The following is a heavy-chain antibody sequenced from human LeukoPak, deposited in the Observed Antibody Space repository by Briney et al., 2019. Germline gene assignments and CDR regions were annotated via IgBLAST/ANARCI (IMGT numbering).Heavy chain of an antibody. J-gene: IGHJ4*02. CDR3: ARHKYYYDSTADY. V-gene: IGHV4-34*01. CDR1: GGSFSGYY. D-gene: IGHD3-22*01. Sequence: SETLSLTCAVYGGSFSGYYWSWIRQPPGKGLEWIGSIYYSGSTYYNPSLKSRVTISVDTSKNQFSLKLSSVTAADTAVYYCARHKYYYDSTADYWGQGTLVTVSS. CDR2: IYYSGST.